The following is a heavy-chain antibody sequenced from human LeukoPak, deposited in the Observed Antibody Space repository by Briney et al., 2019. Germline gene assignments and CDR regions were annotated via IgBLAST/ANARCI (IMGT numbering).Heavy chain of an antibody. CDR2: IYYSGST. J-gene: IGHJ4*02. CDR1: GGSISSYY. CDR3: ARGAKYDFWSGYYIY. D-gene: IGHD3-3*01. Sequence: PSETLSLTCTVSGGSISSYYWSWIRQPPGQGLEWIGYIYYSGSTNYNPSLKSRVTISVDTSKNQFSLKLSSVTPADTAVYYCARGAKYDFWSGYYIYWGQGTLVTVSS. V-gene: IGHV4-59*01.